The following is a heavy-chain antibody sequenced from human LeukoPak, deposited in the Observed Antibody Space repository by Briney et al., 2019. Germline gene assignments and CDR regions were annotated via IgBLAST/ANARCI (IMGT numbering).Heavy chain of an antibody. CDR1: GFTFSNYA. D-gene: IGHD1-26*01. Sequence: PGGSLRLSCAASGFTFSNYAMSWVRQAPGKGLEWVSTLGGGGIDTYYADSVKDRFTISRDNSKNTLYLQMNSLRAEDTAVYYCAKDRSQIYYNYYMDVWGKGTTVTVSS. CDR3: AKDRSQIYYNYYMDV. J-gene: IGHJ6*03. CDR2: LGGGGIDT. V-gene: IGHV3-23*01.